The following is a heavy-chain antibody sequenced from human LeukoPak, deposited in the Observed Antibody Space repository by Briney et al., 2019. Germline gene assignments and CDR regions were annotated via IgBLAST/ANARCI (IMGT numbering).Heavy chain of an antibody. Sequence: SETLSLTCTVSGGSISSNNYYWGWIRQPPGKGLEWIGSTFYSGNTNYNPSLKSRVTISVDTSKNHFSLKLSSVTAADTAVYYCARHLPYSSSSYFNYWGQGTLVTVSS. CDR1: GGSISSNNYY. CDR3: ARHLPYSSSSYFNY. V-gene: IGHV4-39*01. J-gene: IGHJ4*02. D-gene: IGHD6-6*01. CDR2: TFYSGNT.